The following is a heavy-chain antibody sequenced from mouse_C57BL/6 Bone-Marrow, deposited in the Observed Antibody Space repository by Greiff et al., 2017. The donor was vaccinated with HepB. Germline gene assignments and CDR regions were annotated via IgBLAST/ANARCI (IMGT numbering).Heavy chain of an antibody. CDR3: AKLGLAGFAY. J-gene: IGHJ3*01. V-gene: IGHV1-81*01. Sequence: VQLQESGAELARPGASVKLSCKASGYTFTSYGISWVKQRTGQGLEWIGEIYPRSGNTYYNEKFKGKATLTADKSSSTAYMELRSLTSEDSAVYFCAKLGLAGFAYWGQGTLVTVSA. D-gene: IGHD4-1*01. CDR2: IYPRSGNT. CDR1: GYTFTSYG.